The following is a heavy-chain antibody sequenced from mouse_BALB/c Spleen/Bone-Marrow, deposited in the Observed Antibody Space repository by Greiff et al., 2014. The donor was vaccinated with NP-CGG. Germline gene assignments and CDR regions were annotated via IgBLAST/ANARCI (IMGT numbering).Heavy chain of an antibody. J-gene: IGHJ2*01. D-gene: IGHD2-14*01. CDR1: GFSLTSYD. CDR2: IWSGGGT. Sequence: VKLMESGPGLVQPSQSLSITCTVSGFSLTSYDVHWVRQSPGKGLEWLGGIWSGGGTDYDAAFISRLNITKDNSKSQVFFKMNSLQADDTAIYFCARKDYRYDYFDYWGQGTTLTVSS. CDR3: ARKDYRYDYFDY. V-gene: IGHV2-4-1*01.